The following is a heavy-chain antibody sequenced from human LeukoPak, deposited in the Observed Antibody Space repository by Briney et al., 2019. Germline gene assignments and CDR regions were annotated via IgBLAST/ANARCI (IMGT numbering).Heavy chain of an antibody. CDR2: IYYSGST. D-gene: IGHD3-10*01. V-gene: IGHV4-59*01. Sequence: SETLSLTCTVSGGSISSYYWSWIRQPPGKGLERIGYIYYSGSTNYNPSLKSRVTISVDTSKNQFSLKLSSVTAADTAVYYCARAHYYGSGSFDYWGQGTLVTVSS. CDR1: GGSISSYY. J-gene: IGHJ4*02. CDR3: ARAHYYGSGSFDY.